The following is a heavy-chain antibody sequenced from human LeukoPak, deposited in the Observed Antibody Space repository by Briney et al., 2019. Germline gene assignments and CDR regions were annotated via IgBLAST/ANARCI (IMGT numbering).Heavy chain of an antibody. CDR3: ARSRFSSGWVFDS. CDR2: IYYSGST. CDR1: GGSISGSSHH. V-gene: IGHV4-39*01. D-gene: IGHD6-19*01. J-gene: IGHJ4*02. Sequence: SETLSLTCTVSGGSISGSSHHWGWIRQSPGKGLEWIGSIYYSGSTYYNPSLKSRVTLPVDMSTNQFSLKLSSVTAADTAVYFCARSRFSSGWVFDSWGQGTLVTVSS.